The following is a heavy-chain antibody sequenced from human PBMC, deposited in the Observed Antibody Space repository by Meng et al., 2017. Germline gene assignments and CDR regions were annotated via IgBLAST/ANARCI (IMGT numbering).Heavy chain of an antibody. CDR3: ARPLVRGYAPFDY. CDR2: INPTSGNK. D-gene: IGHD5-12*01. Sequence: ASVNVSCKASGYIFPNYYIYWVRQAPGQGLEWMGRINPTSGNKNYADKFQGRVIMTRDTSINTAYVELSSLTADDTAVYYCARPLVRGYAPFDYWGQGTLVTVSS. V-gene: IGHV1-2*02. CDR1: GYIFPNYY. J-gene: IGHJ4*02.